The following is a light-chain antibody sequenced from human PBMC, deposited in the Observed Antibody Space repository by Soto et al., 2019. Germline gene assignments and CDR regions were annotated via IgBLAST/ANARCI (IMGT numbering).Light chain of an antibody. Sequence: QSVLTQPPSVSGAPGQRVTISCTGSSSNIGAGYDVHWYQQLPGPAPKLLIYGNSNRPSGVPDRFSGSKSGTSASLAITGLQAEDDADYYCQSYDSSLSVVFGGGTKLTVL. CDR2: GNS. J-gene: IGLJ2*01. V-gene: IGLV1-40*01. CDR3: QSYDSSLSVV. CDR1: SSNIGAGYD.